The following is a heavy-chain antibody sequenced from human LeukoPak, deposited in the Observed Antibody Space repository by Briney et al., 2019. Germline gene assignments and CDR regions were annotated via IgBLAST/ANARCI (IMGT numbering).Heavy chain of an antibody. V-gene: IGHV4-59*12. Sequence: SETLSLTCTVSGGSISSYYWSWIRQPPGKGLEWIGYIYYSGSTNYNPSLKSRVTMSIDTSKNQFSLKLSSVTAADTAIYYCARDAKYYYGSRTYFFFEYWGQGTLLSVSS. J-gene: IGHJ4*02. CDR1: GGSISSYY. CDR3: ARDAKYYYGSRTYFFFEY. CDR2: IYYSGST. D-gene: IGHD3-10*01.